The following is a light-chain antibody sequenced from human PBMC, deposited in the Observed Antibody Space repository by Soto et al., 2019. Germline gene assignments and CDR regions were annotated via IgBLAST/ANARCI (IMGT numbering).Light chain of an antibody. CDR1: QSVSIS. J-gene: IGKJ5*01. CDR3: QHYEWSPIT. CDR2: AAS. V-gene: IGKV3-15*01. Sequence: EIVMTQSPATLSVSPGQRATLSCRASQSVSISLAWYQQKPGQAPRLLIYAASTRATGIPDRFSGSGSGTDFTLTISSLQSEDFAVYYCQHYEWSPITFGQGTRLEI.